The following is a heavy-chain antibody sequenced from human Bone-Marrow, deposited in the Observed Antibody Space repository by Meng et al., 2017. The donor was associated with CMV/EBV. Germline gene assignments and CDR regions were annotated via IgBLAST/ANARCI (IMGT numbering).Heavy chain of an antibody. J-gene: IGHJ4*02. D-gene: IGHD2-15*01. CDR1: VFTFSSYS. V-gene: IGHV3-21*01. CDR3: ARVYCSRGSCSFDY. CDR2: ISSNSRYI. Sequence: VFTFSSYSRTGVRQAPGKGLDWVSSISSNSRYIFYADSMKGRFTISRDNAKNSLYLQMNSLRADDTAIYYCARVYCSRGSCSFDYWGQGSLVTVSS.